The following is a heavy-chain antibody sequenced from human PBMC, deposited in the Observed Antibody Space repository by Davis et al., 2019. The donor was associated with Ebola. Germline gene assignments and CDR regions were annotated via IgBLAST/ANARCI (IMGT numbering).Heavy chain of an antibody. CDR1: GFTFSSYA. V-gene: IGHV3-23*01. J-gene: IGHJ6*02. CDR3: ARGYSYGNYYYYGMDV. D-gene: IGHD5-18*01. CDR2: ISGSGGST. Sequence: GESLKISCAASGFTFSSYAMSWVRQAPGKGLEWVSAISGSGGSTYYADSVKGRFTISRDNSKNTLYLQMNSLRAEDTAVYYCARGYSYGNYYYYGMDVWGQGTTVTVTS.